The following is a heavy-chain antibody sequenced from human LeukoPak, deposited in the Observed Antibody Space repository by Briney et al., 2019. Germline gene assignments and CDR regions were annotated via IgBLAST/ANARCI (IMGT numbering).Heavy chain of an antibody. CDR2: IYHSGGA. CDR3: ATTFSGYVSSWPEYFQH. Sequence: SETLSLTCGVSGGSFSISYWSWIRQPPGKGLEWIGQIYHSGGANYNPSLRSRVTISIDTSKYQLSLRLSSVTAADTAVYYCATTFSGYVSSWPEYFQHWARAPWLPSPQ. J-gene: IGHJ1*01. CDR1: GGSFSISY. D-gene: IGHD6-13*01. V-gene: IGHV4-34*01.